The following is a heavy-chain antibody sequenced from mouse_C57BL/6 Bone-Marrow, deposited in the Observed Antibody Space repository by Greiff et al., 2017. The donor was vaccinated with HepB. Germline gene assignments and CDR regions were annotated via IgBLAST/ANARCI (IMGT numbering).Heavy chain of an antibody. Sequence: VKLMESGPGLVAPSQSLSITCTVSGFSLTSYGVDWVRQSPGKGLEWLGVIWGVGSTNYNSALKSRLSISKDNSKSPVFLKMNSLQTDDTAMYYCALRRAPTLAYWGQGTLVTVSA. CDR1: GFSLTSYG. J-gene: IGHJ3*01. CDR3: ALRRAPTLAY. CDR2: IWGVGST. V-gene: IGHV2-6*01. D-gene: IGHD3-3*01.